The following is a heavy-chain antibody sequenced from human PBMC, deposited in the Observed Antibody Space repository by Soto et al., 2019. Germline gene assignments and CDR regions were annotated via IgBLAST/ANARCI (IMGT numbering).Heavy chain of an antibody. Sequence: PGGALRVSCTASGFDFGYYIFHWVRQAPGKGLEWLSYISFSSKTIYYADSVKSRFTVSRDNAKKSLYLQMHTLRVEDTAVYYCARASSGYDLGDDFWGQGTLVTVSS. CDR2: ISFSSKTI. CDR1: GFDFGYYI. J-gene: IGHJ4*02. D-gene: IGHD5-12*01. CDR3: ARASSGYDLGDDF. V-gene: IGHV3-48*01.